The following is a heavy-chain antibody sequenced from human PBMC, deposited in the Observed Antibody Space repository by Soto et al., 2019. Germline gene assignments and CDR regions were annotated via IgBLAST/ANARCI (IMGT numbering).Heavy chain of an antibody. CDR1: GFTFSNAW. D-gene: IGHD3-3*01. CDR3: TTDPRVEFLEWLSYGMDV. J-gene: IGHJ6*02. CDR2: IKSKTDGGTT. V-gene: IGHV3-15*07. Sequence: EVQLVESGGGLVKPGGSLRLSCAASGFTFSNAWMNWVRQAPGKGLEWVGRIKSKTDGGTTDYAAPVKGRFTISRDDSKNTLYRQMNSLKTEDTAVYYCTTDPRVEFLEWLSYGMDVWGQGTTGTVSS.